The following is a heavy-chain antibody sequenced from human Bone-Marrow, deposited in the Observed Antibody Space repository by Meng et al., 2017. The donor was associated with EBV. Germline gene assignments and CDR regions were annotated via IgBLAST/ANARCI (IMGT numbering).Heavy chain of an antibody. CDR3: ATEPGYSSG. CDR1: GYTFTNYA. V-gene: IGHV1-3*01. J-gene: IGHJ4*02. CDR2: INPGNGNT. Sequence: QVQLVQSGAEARRPWASVKVSCNASGYTFTNYAMHWVRQAPGQRLEWMGWINPGNGNTKYSQKFQGRASITRDISASIVYMELTSLRSEDTAVYYCATEPGYSSGWGQGTLVTVSS. D-gene: IGHD6-19*01.